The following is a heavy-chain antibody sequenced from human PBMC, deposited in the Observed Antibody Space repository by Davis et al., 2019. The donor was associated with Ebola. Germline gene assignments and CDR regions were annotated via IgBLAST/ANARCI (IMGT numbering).Heavy chain of an antibody. J-gene: IGHJ4*02. D-gene: IGHD2-15*01. CDR3: ARRQCSGGSCTLDY. Sequence: SETLSLTYTVSGASISSGDSYWSWIRQHPGKGLEWIGYIYYSGSTNYNPSLKSRVTISVDTSKNQFSLKLSSVTAADTAVYYCARRQCSGGSCTLDYWGQGTLVTVSS. CDR2: IYYSGST. CDR1: GASISSGDSY. V-gene: IGHV4-61*08.